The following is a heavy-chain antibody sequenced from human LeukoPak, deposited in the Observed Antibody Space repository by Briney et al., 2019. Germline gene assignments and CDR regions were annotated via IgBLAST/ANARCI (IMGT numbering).Heavy chain of an antibody. CDR2: IYTSGST. J-gene: IGHJ6*03. CDR3: AREARFLEWLLYSDHRYYYYYYMDV. Sequence: SETLSLTCTVSGGSISSSSYYWGWIRQPPGKGLEWIGRIYTSGSTNYNPSLKSRVTMSVDTSKNQFSLKLSSVTAADTAVYYCAREARFLEWLLYSDHRYYYYYYMDVWGKGTTVTVSS. CDR1: GGSISSSSYY. V-gene: IGHV4-39*07. D-gene: IGHD3-3*01.